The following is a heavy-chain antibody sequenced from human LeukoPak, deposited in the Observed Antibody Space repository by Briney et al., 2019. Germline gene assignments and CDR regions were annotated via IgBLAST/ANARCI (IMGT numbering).Heavy chain of an antibody. CDR3: ARVGRNYYDSSGYYPRGWFDP. CDR1: GYTFSSYA. D-gene: IGHD3-22*01. CDR2: ISTYNGST. Sequence: ASVKVSCKASGYTFSSYAISWVRQAPGQGLEWMGWISTYNGSTNYTQKLQGRVTMTTDTSTSTAYMELRSLRSDDTAVYYCARVGRNYYDSSGYYPRGWFDPWGQGTLVTVSS. V-gene: IGHV1-18*01. J-gene: IGHJ5*02.